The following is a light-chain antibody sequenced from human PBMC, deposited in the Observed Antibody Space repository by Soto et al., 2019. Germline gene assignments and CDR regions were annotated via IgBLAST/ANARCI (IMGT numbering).Light chain of an antibody. V-gene: IGKV3-20*01. CDR3: QQYGSSPWT. CDR2: GAS. J-gene: IGKJ1*01. Sequence: ETVLTQSPGTLSLSPGERANLSCRARQSIRSNYLAWYRQTPGQAPRLLIYGASNRATGIADRFSGSGSGTDFTLIISRLEPEDFALYYCQQYGSSPWTFGQGTKGEIK. CDR1: QSIRSNY.